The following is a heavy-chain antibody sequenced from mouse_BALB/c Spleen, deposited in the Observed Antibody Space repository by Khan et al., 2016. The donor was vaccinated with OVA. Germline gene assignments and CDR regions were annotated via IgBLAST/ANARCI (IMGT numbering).Heavy chain of an antibody. CDR3: TRDRIDY. V-gene: IGHV1-7*01. CDR1: GYTFTTYW. J-gene: IGHJ2*01. Sequence: QVRLQQSGAELAKPGASVKMSCKASGYTFTTYWMHWVKQRPGQGLEWIGYINPTSGYTDYNEKFKDRATLSADRSSSTAYMQLSSLTSEDSAVYYCTRDRIDYWGQGTTLTVSP. CDR2: INPTSGYT.